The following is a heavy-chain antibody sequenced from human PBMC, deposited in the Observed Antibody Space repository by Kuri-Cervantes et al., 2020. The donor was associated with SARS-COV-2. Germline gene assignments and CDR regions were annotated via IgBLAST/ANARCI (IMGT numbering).Heavy chain of an antibody. CDR1: GFTFSSYS. CDR3: AKDFGTYYDSSGYLKY. V-gene: IGHV3-21*04. Sequence: GESLKISCAASGFTFSSYSMNWVRQAPGKGLEWVSSISSSSSYIYYADSVKGRFTISRDNSKNTLYLQMNSLRAEDTAVYCCAKDFGTYYDSSGYLKYWGQGTLVTVSS. J-gene: IGHJ1*01. D-gene: IGHD3-22*01. CDR2: ISSSSSYI.